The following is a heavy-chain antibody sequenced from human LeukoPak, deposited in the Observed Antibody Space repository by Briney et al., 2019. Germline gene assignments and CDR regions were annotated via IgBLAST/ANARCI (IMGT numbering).Heavy chain of an antibody. J-gene: IGHJ6*03. CDR1: GYTFTSYY. CDR2: INPSGGST. D-gene: IGHD6-19*01. CDR3: ARDMEGSGWYRGTYYYYYMDV. Sequence: GASVKVSCKASGYTFTSYYMHWVRQAPGQGLEWMGIINPSGGSTNYAQKFQGRVTITADKSTSTAYMELSSLRSEDTAVYYCARDMEGSGWYRGTYYYYYMDVWGKGTTVTVSS. V-gene: IGHV1-46*01.